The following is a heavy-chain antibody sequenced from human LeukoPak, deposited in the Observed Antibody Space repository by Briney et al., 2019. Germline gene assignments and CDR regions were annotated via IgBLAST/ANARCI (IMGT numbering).Heavy chain of an antibody. D-gene: IGHD6-13*01. J-gene: IGHJ4*02. V-gene: IGHV3-48*01. CDR1: GFTFSSYS. CDR3: AKAAVYSRNWTPFDD. Sequence: GGSLRLSCAASGFTFSSYSMNWVHQAPGKGLEWVSYISSSSSAIYYADSVKGRFTISRDTSKNTLFLQMNSLRADDTAIYYCAKAAVYSRNWTPFDDWGQGTLVTVSS. CDR2: ISSSSSAI.